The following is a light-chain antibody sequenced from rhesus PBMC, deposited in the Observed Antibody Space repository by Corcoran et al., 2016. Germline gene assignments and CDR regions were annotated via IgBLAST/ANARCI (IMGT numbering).Light chain of an antibody. CDR2: QAS. CDR1: ESVSFFGINL. J-gene: IGKJ1*01. CDR3: LQSKNSPT. V-gene: IGKV7-13*01. Sequence: DIVLTQSPASLAVSPGQRATITCRASESVSFFGINLLHWYQQKPGQPPKLLIYQASNKYTGVPARFSGRGSGTDFTLTIHPVEADDAADYYCLQSKNSPTFGQGTKVKIK.